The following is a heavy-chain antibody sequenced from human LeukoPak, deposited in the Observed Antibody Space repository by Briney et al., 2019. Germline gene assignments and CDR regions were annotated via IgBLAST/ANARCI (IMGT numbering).Heavy chain of an antibody. CDR1: GFTFSGYW. J-gene: IGHJ3*02. Sequence: GGSLRLSCAASGFTFSGYWMSWVRQAPGKGLEWVANIKQDGSEKYYVDSVKGRFTISRDNAKNSLYLQMNSLRAEDTAVYYCARGLSDYDFWSGYYTDHDAFDIWGQGTMVTVSS. V-gene: IGHV3-7*01. CDR3: ARGLSDYDFWSGYYTDHDAFDI. CDR2: IKQDGSEK. D-gene: IGHD3-3*01.